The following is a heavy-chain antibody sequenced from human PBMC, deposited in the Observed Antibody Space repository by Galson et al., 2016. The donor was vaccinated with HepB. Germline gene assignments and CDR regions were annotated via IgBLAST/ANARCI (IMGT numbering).Heavy chain of an antibody. CDR1: EFTFSSSW. CDR2: INPDGSAQ. V-gene: IGHV3-7*01. CDR3: VRDRGYHAFDI. D-gene: IGHD5-12*01. Sequence: SLRLSCAGSEFTFSSSWLTWVRQAPGKGLEWVANINPDGSAQDYVGSVRGRFTISRDNTRSSVYLLMNSLRAEDTALYYCVRDRGYHAFDIWGQGTMVTVSS. J-gene: IGHJ3*02.